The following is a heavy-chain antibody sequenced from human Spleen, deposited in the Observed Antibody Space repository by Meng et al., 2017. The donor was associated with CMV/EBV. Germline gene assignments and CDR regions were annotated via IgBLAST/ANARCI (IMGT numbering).Heavy chain of an antibody. CDR1: GYSISSAYY. Sequence: SETLSLTCTVSGYSISSAYYWGWIRQPPGKGLEWIGSIYHSGSTYYNPSLKSRVTISVDTSKNLFSLKLSSVTPADTAVYYCARPYDSSGYYDVHYGMDVWGQGITVTVSS. D-gene: IGHD3-22*01. V-gene: IGHV4-38-2*02. CDR3: ARPYDSSGYYDVHYGMDV. J-gene: IGHJ6*02. CDR2: IYHSGST.